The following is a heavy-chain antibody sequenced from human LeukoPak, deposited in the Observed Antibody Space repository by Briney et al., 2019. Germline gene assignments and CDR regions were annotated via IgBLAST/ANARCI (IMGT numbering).Heavy chain of an antibody. Sequence: SETLSLTCTVSGGSISSYYWSWIRQPPGKGLEWIGYIYYSGSTNYNPSLKSRVTISVDTSKNQFSLKLSSVTAADTAVYYCARAGYDILTGYIYWGQGTLVTVSS. D-gene: IGHD3-9*01. V-gene: IGHV4-59*08. J-gene: IGHJ4*02. CDR2: IYYSGST. CDR3: ARAGYDILTGYIY. CDR1: GGSISSYY.